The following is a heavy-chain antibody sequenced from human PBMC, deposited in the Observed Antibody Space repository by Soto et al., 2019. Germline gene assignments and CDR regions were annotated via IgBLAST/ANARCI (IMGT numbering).Heavy chain of an antibody. D-gene: IGHD6-13*01. CDR2: INAGNGNT. Sequence: QVQLVQSGAEVKKPGASVKVSCKASGYTFTSYAMHWVRQAPAQRLEWMGWINAGNGNTKYSQKFQGRVTITRDTSASTADMAVSSLRSEVTGVYSCARDRYSSSRDYGGQGTLVAVSS. J-gene: IGHJ4*02. CDR1: GYTFTSYA. CDR3: ARDRYSSSRDY. V-gene: IGHV1-3*01.